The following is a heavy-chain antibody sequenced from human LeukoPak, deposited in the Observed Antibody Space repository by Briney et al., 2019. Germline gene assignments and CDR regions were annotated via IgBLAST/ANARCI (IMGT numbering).Heavy chain of an antibody. V-gene: IGHV3-30-3*01. CDR3: ARDLRGWLRYIFDY. Sequence: GGSLRLSCAASGFTFSSYAMHWVRQAPGKGLEWVAVISYDGSNKYYADSVKGRFTISRDNSKNTLYLQMNSLRAEDTAVYYCARDLRGWLRYIFDYWGQGTLVTVSS. D-gene: IGHD5-12*01. CDR2: ISYDGSNK. J-gene: IGHJ4*02. CDR1: GFTFSSYA.